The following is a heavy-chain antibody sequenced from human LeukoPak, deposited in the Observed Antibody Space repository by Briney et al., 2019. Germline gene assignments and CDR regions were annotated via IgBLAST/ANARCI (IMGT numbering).Heavy chain of an antibody. CDR1: GYIFSGYY. Sequence: ASVKVSCKASGYIFSGYYMHWVRQAPGQGLEWMGWINPNSGGTNYAQKFQGRVTMTGDTSISTAYMELSRLRSDDTAVYYCARDHYYDSSGYYYGVPRGVDYWGQGTLVTVSS. CDR3: ARDHYYDSSGYYYGVPRGVDY. J-gene: IGHJ4*02. V-gene: IGHV1-2*02. D-gene: IGHD3-22*01. CDR2: INPNSGGT.